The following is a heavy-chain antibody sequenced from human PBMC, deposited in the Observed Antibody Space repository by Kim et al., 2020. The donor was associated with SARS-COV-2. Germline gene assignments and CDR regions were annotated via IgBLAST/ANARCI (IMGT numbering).Heavy chain of an antibody. D-gene: IGHD6-13*01. V-gene: IGHV3-11*05. CDR3: ARVSSGSSSWYWFDP. CDR2: ISSSGTYI. J-gene: IGHJ5*02. Sequence: GGSLRLSCAASGLTFSDYYMTWIRQAPGKGLEWLSYISSSGTYIVYADSVKGRFSISRDNAKNSLYLQMNSLRAEDTAVYYCARVSSGSSSWYWFDPWG. CDR1: GLTFSDYY.